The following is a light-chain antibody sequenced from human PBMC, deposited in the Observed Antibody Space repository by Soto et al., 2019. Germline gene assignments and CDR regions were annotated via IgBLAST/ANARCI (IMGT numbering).Light chain of an antibody. V-gene: IGKV3-20*01. Sequence: EIVLTQSPGTLSLSPGERATLSCRASQSVSSSYLAWYQQKPGQAPRLLIYGASSRATGIPDRFSGSGSGTDFILTISRLEPEDFALYFCQQYGSSPYTFAQGTKLDIK. J-gene: IGKJ2*01. CDR3: QQYGSSPYT. CDR1: QSVSSSY. CDR2: GAS.